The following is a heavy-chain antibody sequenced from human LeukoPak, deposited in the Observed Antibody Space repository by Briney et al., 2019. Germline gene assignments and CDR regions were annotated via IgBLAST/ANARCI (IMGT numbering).Heavy chain of an antibody. CDR2: IIPILGIA. V-gene: IGHV1-69*04. CDR1: GGTFSSYA. D-gene: IGHD5-12*01. CDR3: ARDLYSGYEGNAFDI. Sequence: SVKVSCKASGGTFSSYAITWVRQAPGQGLEWMGRIIPILGIANYAQKFQGRVTIIADKSTSTAYMELSSLRSEDTAVYYCARDLYSGYEGNAFDIWGQGTMVTVSS. J-gene: IGHJ3*02.